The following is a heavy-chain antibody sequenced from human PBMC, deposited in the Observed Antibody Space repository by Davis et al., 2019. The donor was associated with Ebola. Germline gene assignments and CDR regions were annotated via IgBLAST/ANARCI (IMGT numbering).Heavy chain of an antibody. CDR1: GGSFSGYY. Sequence: SETLSLTCAVYGGSFSGYYWSWIRQPPGKGLEWIGEINHSGSTYYNPSLKSRVTISVDTSKNQFSLKLSSVTAADTAVYYCARRYWEQLGVYYYYYGMDVWGQGTTVTVSS. CDR3: ARRYWEQLGVYYYYYGMDV. J-gene: IGHJ6*02. D-gene: IGHD1-26*01. CDR2: INHSGST. V-gene: IGHV4-34*01.